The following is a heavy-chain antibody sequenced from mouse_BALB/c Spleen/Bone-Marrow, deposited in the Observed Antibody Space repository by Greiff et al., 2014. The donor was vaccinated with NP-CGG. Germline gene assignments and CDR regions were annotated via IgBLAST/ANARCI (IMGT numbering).Heavy chain of an antibody. CDR3: ARHAYYDQTEVSFVY. V-gene: IGHV5-9-2*01. CDR2: ISGGGSYT. D-gene: IGHD2-4*01. CDR1: GFTFSNYG. J-gene: IGHJ3*01. Sequence: EVKLVESGGGLVNSGGSLKLSCAASGFTFSNYGMSWVRQTPEKRLEWVATISGGGSYTFYSDSVKGRFTISRDNAKNNLYLQLSSLRSEDTALYYCARHAYYDQTEVSFVYWGQGTLVTVSA.